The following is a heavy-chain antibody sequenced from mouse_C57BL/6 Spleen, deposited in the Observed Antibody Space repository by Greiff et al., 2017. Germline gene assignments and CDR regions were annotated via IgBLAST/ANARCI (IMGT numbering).Heavy chain of an antibody. J-gene: IGHJ3*01. CDR3: ARGADGGFAY. V-gene: IGHV1-26*01. CDR2: INPNNGGT. Sequence: EVQLQQSGPELVKPGASVKISCKASGYTFTDYYMNWVKQSHGKSLEWIGDINPNNGGTSYNQKFKGKATLTVDKSSSTAYMELRSLTSEDSAVYYCARGADGGFAYWGQGTLVTVSA. CDR1: GYTFTDYY.